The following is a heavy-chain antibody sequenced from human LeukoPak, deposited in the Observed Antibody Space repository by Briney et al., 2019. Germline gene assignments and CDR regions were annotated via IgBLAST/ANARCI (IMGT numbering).Heavy chain of an antibody. J-gene: IGHJ3*02. Sequence: SETLSLTCTASGGSISSSSYYWGWIRRPPGKGLEWIGSIYYSGSTYYNPSLKSRVTISVDTSKNQFSLKLSSVTAADTAVYYCARDPITMIVVVTPGAFDIWGQGTMVTVSS. D-gene: IGHD3-22*01. CDR3: ARDPITMIVVVTPGAFDI. V-gene: IGHV4-39*07. CDR1: GGSISSSSYY. CDR2: IYYSGST.